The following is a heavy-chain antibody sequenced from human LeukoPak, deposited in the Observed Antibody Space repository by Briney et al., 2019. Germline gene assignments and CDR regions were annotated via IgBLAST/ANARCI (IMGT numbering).Heavy chain of an antibody. J-gene: IGHJ4*02. Sequence: ASVKVSCKASGYTFTGYYMHWVRQAPGQGLEWMGWINPNSGGTNYAQKFQGRVTITRNTSISTAYMELSSLRSEDTAVYYCARVRSGYSSPYYFDYWGQGTLVTVSS. CDR3: ARVRSGYSSPYYFDY. D-gene: IGHD6-13*01. CDR1: GYTFTGYY. V-gene: IGHV1-2*02. CDR2: INPNSGGT.